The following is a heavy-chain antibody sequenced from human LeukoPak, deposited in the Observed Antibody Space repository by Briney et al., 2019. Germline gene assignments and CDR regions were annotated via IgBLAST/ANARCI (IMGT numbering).Heavy chain of an antibody. J-gene: IGHJ6*03. CDR3: ACLYWNYGSYYYYMDV. V-gene: IGHV1-2*02. D-gene: IGHD1-7*01. CDR2: INPNSGGT. Sequence: ASVKVSCKASGYTFTGYYMHWVRQAPGQGLEWMGWINPNSGGTNYAQKFQGRVTMTRDTSISTAYMELSSLRSEDTAVYYCACLYWNYGSYYYYMDVWGKGTTVTVSS. CDR1: GYTFTGYY.